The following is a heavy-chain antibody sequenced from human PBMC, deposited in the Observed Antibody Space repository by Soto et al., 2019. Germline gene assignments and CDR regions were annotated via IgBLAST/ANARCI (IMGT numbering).Heavy chain of an antibody. CDR3: ARGPDIVATHLSHYGMDV. Sequence: PSQTLSLTCAISGDSVSSNSAAWNWIRQSPSRGLEWLGRTYYRSKWYNDYTVSVKSRITINPDTSKNQFSLQLNSVTPEDTAVYYCARGPDIVATHLSHYGMDVWGQGTTVTVSS. CDR2: TYYRSKWYN. CDR1: GDSVSSNSAA. D-gene: IGHD5-12*01. V-gene: IGHV6-1*01. J-gene: IGHJ6*02.